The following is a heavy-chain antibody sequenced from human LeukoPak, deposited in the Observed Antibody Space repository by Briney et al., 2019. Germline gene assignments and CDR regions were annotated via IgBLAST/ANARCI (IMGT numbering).Heavy chain of an antibody. CDR2: IYSDNT. CDR3: AKAGSIRFDY. J-gene: IGHJ4*02. CDR1: GFTVSSNS. V-gene: IGHV3-53*01. D-gene: IGHD1-26*01. Sequence: GGSLRLSCTVSGFTVSSNSMSWVRQAPGKGLEWVSFIYSDNTHYSDSVKGRFTISRDNSKNTLYLQMNSLRAEDTAVYYCAKAGSIRFDYWGQGTLVTVSS.